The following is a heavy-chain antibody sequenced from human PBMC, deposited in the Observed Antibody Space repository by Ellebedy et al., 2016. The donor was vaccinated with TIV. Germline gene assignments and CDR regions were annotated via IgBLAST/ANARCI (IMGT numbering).Heavy chain of an antibody. CDR3: ARDDGYKDLDY. V-gene: IGHV1-18*01. D-gene: IGHD5-24*01. Sequence: AASVKVSCKASGYTFTSYGISWVRQAPGQGLEWMGWISAYNGNTNYAQKFQGRVTMTRDTSISTAYMELSRLRSDDTAVFYCARDDGYKDLDYWGQGTLVTVSS. CDR2: ISAYNGNT. CDR1: GYTFTSYG. J-gene: IGHJ4*02.